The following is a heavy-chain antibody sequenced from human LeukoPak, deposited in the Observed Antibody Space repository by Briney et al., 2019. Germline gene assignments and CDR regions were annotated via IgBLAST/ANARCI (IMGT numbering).Heavy chain of an antibody. Sequence: ASVKVSCKASGYTFTVYYMHWVRQAPGQGLEWMGWINPNSGGTNYAQKFQGRVTMTRDTSISTAYMELSRLRSDDTAVYYCARVTTKRDGYNWEGFDYWGQGTLVTVSS. CDR3: ARVTTKRDGYNWEGFDY. CDR2: INPNSGGT. J-gene: IGHJ4*02. D-gene: IGHD5-12*01. CDR1: GYTFTVYY. V-gene: IGHV1-2*02.